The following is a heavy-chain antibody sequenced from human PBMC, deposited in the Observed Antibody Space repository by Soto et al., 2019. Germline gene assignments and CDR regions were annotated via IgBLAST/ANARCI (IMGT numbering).Heavy chain of an antibody. CDR2: ISGSGGST. CDR1: GFTFSSYA. Sequence: GGSLRLSCPASGFTFSSYAMSWVRQAPGKGREWVSAISGSGGSTYYADSVKGRFTISRDNSKNTLYLQMNSLRAEDTAVYYCAKGGREWLRLDYWGQGTLVTVSS. CDR3: AKGGREWLRLDY. J-gene: IGHJ4*02. D-gene: IGHD5-12*01. V-gene: IGHV3-23*01.